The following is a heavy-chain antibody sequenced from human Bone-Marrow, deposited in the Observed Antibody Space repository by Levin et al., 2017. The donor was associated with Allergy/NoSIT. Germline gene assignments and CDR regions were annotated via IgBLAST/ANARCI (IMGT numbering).Heavy chain of an antibody. CDR3: AMFGLEATLDA. V-gene: IGHV3-7*02. D-gene: IGHD5-12*01. CDR2: IKPDGSER. J-gene: IGHJ5*02. Sequence: PGGSLRLSCAASGFTFSDYWMSWVRQTPGKGLDWVANIKPDGSERYYVDSVKGRFTVSRDNAKNSLYLQMDGLRAEDTGVYYCAMFGLEATLDAWGQGTLVTVSS. CDR1: GFTFSDYW.